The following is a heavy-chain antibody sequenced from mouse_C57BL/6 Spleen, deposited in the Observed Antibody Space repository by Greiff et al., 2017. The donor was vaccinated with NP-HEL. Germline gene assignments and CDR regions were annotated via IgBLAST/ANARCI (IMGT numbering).Heavy chain of an antibody. CDR1: GYTFTTYW. CDR3: ARDEYGVDYDY. V-gene: IGHV1-55*01. CDR2: IYPGSGST. J-gene: IGHJ2*01. D-gene: IGHD1-2*01. Sequence: VQLQQPGAELVKPGASVKMSCKASGYTFTTYWITWVKQRPGQGLEWIGDIYPGSGSTNYNEKFKSKATLTVDTSSSTAYMQLSSLTSEDSAVYDCARDEYGVDYDYWGKGTTLTVSS.